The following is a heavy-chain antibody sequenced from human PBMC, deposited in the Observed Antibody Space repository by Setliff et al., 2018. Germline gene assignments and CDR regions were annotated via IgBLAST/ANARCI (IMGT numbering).Heavy chain of an antibody. D-gene: IGHD6-19*01. J-gene: IGHJ4*02. Sequence: SETLSLTCTVSGGSISTYYWSWIRQPPGKGLEFIGYVYYSGLTNYDPSLKSRVTMSVDSSKNQFSLELSSVTAADTAVYYCARGRAGHSGHWGQGTLVTVSS. CDR2: VYYSGLT. V-gene: IGHV4-59*08. CDR3: ARGRAGHSGH. CDR1: GGSISTYY.